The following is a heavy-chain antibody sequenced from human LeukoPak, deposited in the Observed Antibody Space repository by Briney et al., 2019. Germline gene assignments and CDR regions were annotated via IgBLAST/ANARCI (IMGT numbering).Heavy chain of an antibody. V-gene: IGHV3-66*01. Sequence: GGSLRLSCAASGFTFSSYAMSWVRQAPGKGLEWVSVIYSGGSTYYADSVKGRFTISRDNSKNTLYLQMNSLRAEDTAVYYCASAFNPGDFDYWGQGTLVTVSS. J-gene: IGHJ4*02. CDR1: GFTFSSYA. CDR2: IYSGGST. D-gene: IGHD2/OR15-2a*01. CDR3: ASAFNPGDFDY.